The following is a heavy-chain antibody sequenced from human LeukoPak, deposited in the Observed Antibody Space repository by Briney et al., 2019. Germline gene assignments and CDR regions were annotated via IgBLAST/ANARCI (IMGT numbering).Heavy chain of an antibody. CDR2: IFYSGST. V-gene: IGHV4-39*01. CDR3: ASALLWFGELIYFHH. CDR1: GGSISSSSYY. Sequence: SETLSLTCTVSGGSISSSSYYWGWIRQPPGKGLEWIGSIFYSGSTLYNTSLKSRVTVSVEMSKNQFSLKLSSVTAADTAVYYCASALLWFGELIYFHHWGQGTLVTVSS. J-gene: IGHJ1*01. D-gene: IGHD3-10*01.